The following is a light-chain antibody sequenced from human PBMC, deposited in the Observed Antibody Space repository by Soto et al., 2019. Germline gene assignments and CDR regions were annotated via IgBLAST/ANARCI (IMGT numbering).Light chain of an antibody. CDR2: AAF. Sequence: DIQMTQSPSSLSASVGDRVTITCRASQSIGSYVNWYQQKPGTAPKLLIYAAFTLQSGVPSRFSGSGSGTDFTLTISSLQPEDFATYYCQQSYSLPLSFGQGTTLGIE. CDR1: QSIGSY. V-gene: IGKV1-39*01. CDR3: QQSYSLPLS. J-gene: IGKJ2*01.